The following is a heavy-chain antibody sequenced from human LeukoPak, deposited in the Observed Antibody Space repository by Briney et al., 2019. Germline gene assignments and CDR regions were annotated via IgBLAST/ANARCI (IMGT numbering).Heavy chain of an antibody. J-gene: IGHJ5*02. V-gene: IGHV1-2*02. CDR2: INPNSGGT. Sequence: ASVKVSCKASGYTFTGYYMHWVRQAPGQGLEWMGWINPNSGGTNNAQKFQGRVTMTRDTSISTAYMELSRLRSDDTAVYYCARNYYDSSGYYQNWFDPWGEGTLVTVSS. CDR1: GYTFTGYY. D-gene: IGHD3-22*01. CDR3: ARNYYDSSGYYQNWFDP.